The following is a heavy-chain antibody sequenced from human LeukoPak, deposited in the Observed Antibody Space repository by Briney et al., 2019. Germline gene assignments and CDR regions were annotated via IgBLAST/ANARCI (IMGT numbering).Heavy chain of an antibody. J-gene: IGHJ4*02. CDR3: AKDPGWSDGG. D-gene: IGHD2-15*01. CDR2: IKEDGTEK. V-gene: IGHV3-7*01. CDR1: GFNISDFW. Sequence: QTGGSLRLSCAASGFNISDFWMTWVRQAPGKGLEWVANIKEDGTEKHLVDSVKGRFTISRDNSKNTLYLQMNSLRAEDTAVYYCAKDPGWSDGGWGQGTLVTVSS.